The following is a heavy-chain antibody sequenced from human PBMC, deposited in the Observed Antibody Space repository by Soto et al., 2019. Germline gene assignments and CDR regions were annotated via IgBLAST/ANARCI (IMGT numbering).Heavy chain of an antibody. CDR1: GFTLSSCE. Sequence: EGQLVESGGDLVQLGGSLRLSCIASGFTLSSCEMNWVRQAPGKGVEWVSYINSGGVTIYADSVKGRFTISRDNAQNSLLLQMNSLRAEDTAVYYCARDKGDMVAYGMDVWGRGTTVTVSS. CDR3: ARDKGDMVAYGMDV. CDR2: INSGGVT. V-gene: IGHV3-48*03. D-gene: IGHD5-12*01. J-gene: IGHJ6*02.